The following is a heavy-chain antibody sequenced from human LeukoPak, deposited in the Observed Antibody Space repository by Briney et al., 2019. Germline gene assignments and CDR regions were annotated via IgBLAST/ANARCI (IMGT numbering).Heavy chain of an antibody. CDR3: ARAITMIVHDY. CDR1: GGTFSSYA. Sequence: AASVKVSCKASGGTFSSYAISWVRQAPGQGLEWMGWINPNSGGTNYAQKFQGRVTMTRDTSISTAYMELSRLRSDDTAVYYCARAITMIVHDYWGQGTLVTVSS. CDR2: INPNSGGT. V-gene: IGHV1-2*02. J-gene: IGHJ4*02. D-gene: IGHD3-22*01.